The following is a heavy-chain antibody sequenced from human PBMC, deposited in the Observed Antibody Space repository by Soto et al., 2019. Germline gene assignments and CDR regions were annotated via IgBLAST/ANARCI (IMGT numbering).Heavy chain of an antibody. V-gene: IGHV1-3*01. Sequence: QVQVVQSGSEVKTPGASVKVSCRTSGYPFTTYAIHWVRQAPGQRLEWMGWINAGSGNTKYSQKLQGRVNINSHTSASTAYLELSSLTSEDTAVYYCAREHDVLTGHSCDYWGQGTLVTVSS. CDR2: INAGSGNT. CDR3: AREHDVLTGHSCDY. CDR1: GYPFTTYA. D-gene: IGHD3-9*01. J-gene: IGHJ4*02.